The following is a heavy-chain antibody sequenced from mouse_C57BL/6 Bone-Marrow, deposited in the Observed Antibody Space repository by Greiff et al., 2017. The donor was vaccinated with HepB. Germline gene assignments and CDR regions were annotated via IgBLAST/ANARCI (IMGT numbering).Heavy chain of an antibody. CDR1: GFTFSSYG. J-gene: IGHJ1*03. CDR2: ISSGGSYT. Sequence: EVKLVESGGDLVKPGGSLKLSCADSGFTFSSYGMSWVRQTPDKRLEWVATISSGGSYTYYPDSVKGRYTISRDTAKNTMYLQMSSLKSEDTAMYYCAEEETRWGAFTTVVAVYCDFDVWGRGTTVTVSS. D-gene: IGHD1-1*01. V-gene: IGHV5-6*01. CDR3: AEEETRWGAFTTVVAVYCDFDV.